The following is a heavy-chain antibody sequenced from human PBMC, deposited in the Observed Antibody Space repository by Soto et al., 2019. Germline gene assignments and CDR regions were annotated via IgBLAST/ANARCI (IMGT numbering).Heavy chain of an antibody. Sequence: QVQLQESGPGLVKPSETLSLTCTVSGGSVSSGSYYWSWIRQPPGKGLEWIGYIYYSGSTNYNPSLKRRVTISVETSKNQFCLKLSSVTAADTAVYYCARVSVTTVTTSHDAFDLWGQGTMVTVSS. D-gene: IGHD4-17*01. CDR3: ARVSVTTVTTSHDAFDL. CDR2: IYYSGST. J-gene: IGHJ3*01. CDR1: GGSVSSGSYY. V-gene: IGHV4-61*01.